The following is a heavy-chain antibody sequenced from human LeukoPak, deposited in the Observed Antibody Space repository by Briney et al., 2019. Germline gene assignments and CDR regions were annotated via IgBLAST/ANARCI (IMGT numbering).Heavy chain of an antibody. CDR2: IYISETT. CDR3: ARQYLYNWFDS. J-gene: IGHJ5*01. Sequence: PSETLSLTCSVSGGSIGDDYWGRIRQSPGSGLEWIGYIYISETTTYNPSLEGRVTISVDKAKNQVTLKLRSVTAADTAVYYSARQYLYNWFDSCGQGTLVIVSS. V-gene: IGHV4-59*08. CDR1: GGSIGDDY.